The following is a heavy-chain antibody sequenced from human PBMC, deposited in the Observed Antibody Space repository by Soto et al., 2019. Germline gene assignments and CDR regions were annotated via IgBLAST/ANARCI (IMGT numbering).Heavy chain of an antibody. Sequence: ASVKVSCKASGYTFTSYGISWVRQAPGQGLEWMVWISAYNGNTNYAQTLQGRVTMTTDTSTSTAYMELRSLRSDDTAVYYCARIRFLEWLLFPHYYMDVWGKGTTVTVSS. CDR1: GYTFTSYG. D-gene: IGHD3-3*01. V-gene: IGHV1-18*01. J-gene: IGHJ6*03. CDR3: ARIRFLEWLLFPHYYMDV. CDR2: ISAYNGNT.